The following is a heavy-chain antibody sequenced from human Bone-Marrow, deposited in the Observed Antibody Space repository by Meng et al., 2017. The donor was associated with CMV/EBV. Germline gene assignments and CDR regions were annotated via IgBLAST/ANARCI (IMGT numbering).Heavy chain of an antibody. Sequence: LSLTCAASGFKFRDFAMHWVRQPPGGGLEWISGISWNSVRIGYADSVNGRFTVSRDNAKNSLSLHMNNLRPEDTAFYYCVKHMDEDYDDTSGSTFDSWGQGTLVTVSS. CDR2: ISWNSVRI. V-gene: IGHV3-9*01. CDR3: VKHMDEDYDDTSGSTFDS. J-gene: IGHJ4*02. D-gene: IGHD3-22*01. CDR1: GFKFRDFA.